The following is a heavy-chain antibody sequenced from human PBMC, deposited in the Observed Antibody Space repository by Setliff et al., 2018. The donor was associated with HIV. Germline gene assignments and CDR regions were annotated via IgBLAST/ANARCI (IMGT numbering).Heavy chain of an antibody. CDR1: GYTFTEYY. V-gene: IGHV1-69-2*01. CDR2: VDPEDGET. D-gene: IGHD2-15*01. Sequence: ASVKVSCKASGYTFTEYYIHWVRQAPGQGLEWMGRVDPEDGETIYAEKFQGRVTITADTSTGTAYMELSSLRSEDTAVYYCATDPHSVDYWGQGTLVTVSS. J-gene: IGHJ4*02. CDR3: ATDPHSVDY.